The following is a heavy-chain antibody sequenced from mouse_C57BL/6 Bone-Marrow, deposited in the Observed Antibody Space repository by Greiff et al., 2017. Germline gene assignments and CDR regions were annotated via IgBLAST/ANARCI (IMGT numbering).Heavy chain of an antibody. J-gene: IGHJ1*03. V-gene: IGHV1-64*01. D-gene: IGHD1-1*01. CDR2: IHPNSGST. CDR1: GYTFTSYW. CDR3: ARSSYVGYFDV. Sequence: QVQLQQSGAEPVKPGASVKLSCKASGYTFTSYWMHWVKQRPGQGLEWIGMIHPNSGSTNYNEKFKSKATLTVDKSSSTAYMQLSSLTSEDSAVYYCARSSYVGYFDVWGTGTTVTVSS.